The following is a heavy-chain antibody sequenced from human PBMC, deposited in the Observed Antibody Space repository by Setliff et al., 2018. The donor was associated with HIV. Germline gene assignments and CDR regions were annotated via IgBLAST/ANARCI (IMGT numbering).Heavy chain of an antibody. D-gene: IGHD1-1*01. J-gene: IGHJ4*02. CDR3: ASARIPTGGTSTSLDF. V-gene: IGHV3-21*01. CDR2: ISPSGSYI. Sequence: PGGSLRLSCVASGFTFRDFAMHWVRQAPGKGLEWVSSISPSGSYIYYADSMKGRFTISRDNARNSPYLQMNSLRVEDTAVYYCASARIPTGGTSTSLDFWGQGALVTVSS. CDR1: GFTFRDFA.